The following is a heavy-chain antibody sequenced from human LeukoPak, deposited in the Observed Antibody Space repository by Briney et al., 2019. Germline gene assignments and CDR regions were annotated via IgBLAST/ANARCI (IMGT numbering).Heavy chain of an antibody. Sequence: SETLSLTCTVSGGSISISNYYWGWLRQPPGKGLEWIGSFYYSGSTYYNPSLKSRVTISVDTSKSQFSLKLNSVTAADTAVYYCARGYESGEWGQGTLVTVSS. CDR2: FYYSGST. D-gene: IGHD5-12*01. CDR3: ARGYESGE. J-gene: IGHJ4*02. CDR1: GGSISISNYY. V-gene: IGHV4-39*01.